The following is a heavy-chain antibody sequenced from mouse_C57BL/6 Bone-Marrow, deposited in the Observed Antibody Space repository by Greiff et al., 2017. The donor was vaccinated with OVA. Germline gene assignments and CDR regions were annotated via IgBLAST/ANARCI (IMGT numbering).Heavy chain of an antibody. V-gene: IGHV1-81*01. CDR2: IYPRSGNT. J-gene: IGHJ1*03. CDR1: GYTFTSYG. Sequence: VQLVESGAELARPGASVKLSCKASGYTFTSYGISWVKQRTGQGLEWIGEIYPRSGNTYYNEKFKGKATLTADKSSSTAYMELRSLTSEDSAVYFCARLIYYGSSYWYFDVWGTGTTVTVSS. CDR3: ARLIYYGSSYWYFDV. D-gene: IGHD1-1*01.